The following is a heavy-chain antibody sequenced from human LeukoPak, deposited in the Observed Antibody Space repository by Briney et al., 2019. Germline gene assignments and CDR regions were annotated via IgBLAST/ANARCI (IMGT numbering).Heavy chain of an antibody. CDR3: ARVTGDSSGYYYFDY. CDR1: GDSISSGDYY. V-gene: IGHV4-30-4*08. Sequence: PSETLSLTCTVSGDSISSGDYYWSWIRQPSGKGLEWIAYIYYSGSTYYNPSLKSRVTMSVDASKNQFSLKLSSVTAADTAVYYCARVTGDSSGYYYFDYWGQGTLVTVSS. D-gene: IGHD3-22*01. J-gene: IGHJ4*02. CDR2: IYYSGST.